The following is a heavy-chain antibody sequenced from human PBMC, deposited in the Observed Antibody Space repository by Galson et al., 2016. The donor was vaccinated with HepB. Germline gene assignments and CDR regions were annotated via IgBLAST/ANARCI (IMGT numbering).Heavy chain of an antibody. Sequence: SLRLSCAASGFSFRTYAMHWVRQAPGKGLEWVALIWNDGNNKYYADSVKGRFTISRDNVRNSLFLQMSSLRAEDTALYFCAGGRAPKTLDTFDIWGQGTMVTVSS. V-gene: IGHV3-33*03. CDR1: GFSFRTYA. D-gene: IGHD3-16*01. CDR3: AGGRAPKTLDTFDI. CDR2: IWNDGNNK. J-gene: IGHJ3*02.